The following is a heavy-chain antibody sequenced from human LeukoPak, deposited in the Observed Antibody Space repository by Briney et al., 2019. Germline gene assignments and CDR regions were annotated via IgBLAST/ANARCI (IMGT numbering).Heavy chain of an antibody. CDR2: LYHSGTI. CDR3: ARDRELAALDP. J-gene: IGHJ5*02. Sequence: PSETLSLTCTVSGDSLRTTTYYWNWIRQPPGKGLEWIGGLYHSGTIYYNPSLKSRVTISADKSKNHFSLKLTSVIAADTAVYYCARDRELAALDPWGQGTLVIVSS. D-gene: IGHD1-26*01. V-gene: IGHV4-39*07. CDR1: GDSLRTTTYY.